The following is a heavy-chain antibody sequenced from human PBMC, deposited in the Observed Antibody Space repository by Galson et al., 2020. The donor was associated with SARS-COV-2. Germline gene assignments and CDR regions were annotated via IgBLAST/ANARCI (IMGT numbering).Heavy chain of an antibody. CDR3: VRDDGSAPYDY. CDR1: GFAVSSKY. Sequence: METGGSLRLSCAASGFAVSSKYMSWVRQAPGKGLEWVSVIYYDGNTNSADSVRGRFTISRDTSKNTVSLQMNSLRAEDTAVYYCVRDDGSAPYDYRGPGTLGTVYS. V-gene: IGHV3-53*05. CDR2: IYYDGNT. J-gene: IGHJ4*02.